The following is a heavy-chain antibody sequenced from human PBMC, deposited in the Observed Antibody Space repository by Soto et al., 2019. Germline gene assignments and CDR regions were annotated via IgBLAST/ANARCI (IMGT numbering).Heavy chain of an antibody. D-gene: IGHD2-15*01. CDR3: ARGRYCLAGRCFPNWFDS. Sequence: SETLSLTCSVSGDSISNLDYFWAWIRQSPGQALEYIGYIYKSATTYYNPSFESRVAISVDTSKSQFSLNVTSVTAADTAVYFCARGRYCLAGRCFPNWFDSWGQGALVTVSS. J-gene: IGHJ5*01. CDR1: GDSISNLDYF. V-gene: IGHV4-30-4*01. CDR2: IYKSATT.